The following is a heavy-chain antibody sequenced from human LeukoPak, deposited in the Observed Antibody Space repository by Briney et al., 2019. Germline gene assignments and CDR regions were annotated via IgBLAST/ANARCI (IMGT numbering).Heavy chain of an antibody. V-gene: IGHV1-2*02. Sequence: ASVKVSCKASGYTFTGYYMHWVRQAPGQGLEWMGWINPNSGGTNYAQKFQGRATMTRDTSISTAYMEVSRLRSDDTAVYYCARVFYAKDIVVVPAYYYYYLDVWGKGTTVTVSS. CDR3: ARVFYAKDIVVVPAYYYYYLDV. CDR1: GYTFTGYY. CDR2: INPNSGGT. J-gene: IGHJ6*03. D-gene: IGHD2-2*01.